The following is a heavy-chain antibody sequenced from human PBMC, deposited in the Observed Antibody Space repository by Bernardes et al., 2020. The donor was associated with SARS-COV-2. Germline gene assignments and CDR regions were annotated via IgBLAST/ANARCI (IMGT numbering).Heavy chain of an antibody. CDR3: ARIVRPIFGVVSYYYYGMDV. CDR2: IFSNDEK. J-gene: IGHJ6*02. CDR1: GFSLSNGRMG. Sequence: SGPTLVKPTETLTLTCTVSGFSLSNGRMGMSWIRQPPGKALEWLAHIFSNDEKSYSTSLKSRLTISKDTSKSQVVLSMTNMDPVDTGTYYCARIVRPIFGVVSYYYYGMDVWGQGTTVTVSS. D-gene: IGHD3-3*01. V-gene: IGHV2-26*01.